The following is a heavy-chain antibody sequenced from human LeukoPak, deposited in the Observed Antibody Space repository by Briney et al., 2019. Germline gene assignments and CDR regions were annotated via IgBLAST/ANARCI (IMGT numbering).Heavy chain of an antibody. CDR3: AREGLPGLCTSTSCYAVFDP. D-gene: IGHD2-2*01. J-gene: IGHJ5*02. Sequence: SETLSLTCAVYGGSFSGYYWSWIRQPPGKGLEWIGEINHSGSTNYNPSLKSRVTISVDTSKNHVSLKLISVSAADTAVYYCAREGLPGLCTSTSCYAVFDPWGQGTLVTVSS. CDR2: INHSGST. V-gene: IGHV4-34*01. CDR1: GGSFSGYY.